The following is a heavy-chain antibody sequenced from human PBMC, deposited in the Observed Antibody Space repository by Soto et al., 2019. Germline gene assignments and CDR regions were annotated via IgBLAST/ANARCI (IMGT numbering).Heavy chain of an antibody. CDR2: IYYSGIT. J-gene: IGHJ6*02. Sequence: PSETLSLTCTVSGGSTSSYYWSWIRQPPGKGLEWIGYIYYSGITNYNPSLKSRVTISVDTSKNQFSLKLSSVTAADTAVYYCARYKSNYYYGMDVWGQGTTVTVS. V-gene: IGHV4-59*01. CDR1: GGSTSSYY. CDR3: ARYKSNYYYGMDV. D-gene: IGHD1-20*01.